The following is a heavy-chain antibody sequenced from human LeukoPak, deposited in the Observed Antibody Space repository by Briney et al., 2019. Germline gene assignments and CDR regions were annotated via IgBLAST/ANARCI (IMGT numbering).Heavy chain of an antibody. CDR3: ARVAPYGDYGDY. D-gene: IGHD4-17*01. V-gene: IGHV1-2*02. J-gene: IGHJ4*02. CDR1: GYTFTGYY. CDR2: INPNSGGT. Sequence: ASVKVPCKASGYTFTGYYMHWARQAPGQGLEWMGWINPNSGGTNYAQKFQGRITMTRDTSISTAYMELSRLRSDDTAVYYCARVAPYGDYGDYWGQGTLVTVSS.